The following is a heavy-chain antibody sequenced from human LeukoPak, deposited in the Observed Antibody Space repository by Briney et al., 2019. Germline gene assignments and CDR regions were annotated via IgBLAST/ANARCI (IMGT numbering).Heavy chain of an antibody. CDR3: AKEQSHRDNIDY. CDR2: ISGSGGST. CDR1: GFTFSSYG. Sequence: PGGSLRLSCAASGFTFSSYGMGWVRQAPGKGLEWVSAISGSGGSTYYADSVKGRFTISRDNSKNTLYLQMNSLRAEDTAVYYCAKEQSHRDNIDYWGQGTLVTVSS. V-gene: IGHV3-23*01. D-gene: IGHD1-1*01. J-gene: IGHJ4*02.